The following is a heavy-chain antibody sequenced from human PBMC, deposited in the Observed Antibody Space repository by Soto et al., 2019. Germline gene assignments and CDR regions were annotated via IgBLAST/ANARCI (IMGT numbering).Heavy chain of an antibody. CDR1: GFTFSSYE. CDR2: ISSSGSTI. D-gene: IGHD6-19*01. J-gene: IGHJ6*02. CDR3: ARDQRQWLANYYYGMDV. Sequence: GGSLRLSCAASGFTFSSYEMNWVRQAPGKGLEWVSYISSSGSTIYYADSVKGRFTISRDNAKNSLYLQMNSLRAEDTAVYYCARDQRQWLANYYYGMDVWGQGTTVTVSS. V-gene: IGHV3-48*03.